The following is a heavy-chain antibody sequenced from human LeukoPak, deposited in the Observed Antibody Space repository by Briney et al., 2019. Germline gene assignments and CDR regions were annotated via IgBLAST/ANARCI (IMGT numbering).Heavy chain of an antibody. D-gene: IGHD6-13*01. J-gene: IGHJ3*02. CDR2: ISAYNGNT. CDR3: ARVFRHSSSWYSAGDAFDI. Sequence: ASVTVSRKSSGYTFTSYGISWVRQPPGQGREWGGWISAYNGNTNYAQKLQGRVTMTTDTSTSTAYMELRSLRSDDTAVYYCARVFRHSSSWYSAGDAFDIWGQGTMVTVAS. V-gene: IGHV1-18*01. CDR1: GYTFTSYG.